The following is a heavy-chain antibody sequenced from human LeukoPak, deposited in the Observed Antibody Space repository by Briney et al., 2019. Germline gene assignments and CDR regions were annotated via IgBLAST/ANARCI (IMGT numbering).Heavy chain of an antibody. D-gene: IGHD3-22*01. CDR2: IYYSGST. Sequence: SETLSLTCTVSAGSISPYYWNWIRQPPGKGLEWMGYIYYSGSTNYNPSLKSRVTISVDTSKNQFSLKLSSVTAADTAVYYCARTYYYDSSGGPMRYYYYYGMDVWGQGTTVTVSS. CDR1: AGSISPYY. CDR3: ARTYYYDSSGGPMRYYYYYGMDV. J-gene: IGHJ6*02. V-gene: IGHV4-59*01.